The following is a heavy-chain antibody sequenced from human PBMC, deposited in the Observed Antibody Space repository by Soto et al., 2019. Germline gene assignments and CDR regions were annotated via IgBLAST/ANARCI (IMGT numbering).Heavy chain of an antibody. CDR3: ARHIAAAGTSPRDAFDI. Sequence: QVQLVQSGAEVKKPGASVKVSCKASGYTFTSYGISWVRQAPGQGLEWMGWISAYNGNTNYAQKLQGRVTMTTDTSTSTAYMELRSLRSDDTAVYYCARHIAAAGTSPRDAFDIWGRGTMVTVSS. CDR1: GYTFTSYG. D-gene: IGHD6-13*01. J-gene: IGHJ3*02. V-gene: IGHV1-18*01. CDR2: ISAYNGNT.